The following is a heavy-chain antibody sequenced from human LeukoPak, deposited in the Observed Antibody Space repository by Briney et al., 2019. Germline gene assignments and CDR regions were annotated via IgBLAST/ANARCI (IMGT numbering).Heavy chain of an antibody. J-gene: IGHJ4*02. D-gene: IGHD5-12*01. CDR3: ARTGVVATSYFFDY. CDR2: IYYSGSA. V-gene: IGHV4-59*01. CDR1: GGSISSYY. Sequence: SQTLSPTCTVAGGSISSYYWSWVRHPPGKGLEWVGFIYYSGSANYNPSLRSRVTMSVDTSKNQFSLKLTSVTAADTAEYYCARTGVVATSYFFDYWGQGILVTVSS.